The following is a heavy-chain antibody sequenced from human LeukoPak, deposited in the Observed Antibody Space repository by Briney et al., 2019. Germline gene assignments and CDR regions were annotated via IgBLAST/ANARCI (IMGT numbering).Heavy chain of an antibody. V-gene: IGHV3-30*04. CDR2: ISYDGRSK. CDR1: GFTLSSYA. J-gene: IGHJ4*02. CDR3: ARFSLKFDYYDSRGGFDY. D-gene: IGHD3-22*01. Sequence: GGSLRLSCAASGFTLSSYATHWVRQAPGKGLEWVAVISYDGRSKHYADSVKGRFTISRDNSKNMLYLQMNSLRAEDTAVYYCARFSLKFDYYDSRGGFDYWGQGTLVTVSS.